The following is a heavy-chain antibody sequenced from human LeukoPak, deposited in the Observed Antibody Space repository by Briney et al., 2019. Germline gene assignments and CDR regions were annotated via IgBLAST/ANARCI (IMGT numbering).Heavy chain of an antibody. CDR2: MYFNSGAT. D-gene: IGHD5-12*01. V-gene: IGHV1-2*02. CDR1: GFTFTGYY. Sequence: GASVRVSCKASGFTFTGYYVQWLRQAPGQGLEWVGWMYFNSGATRYAPKFQGRVTMTRDTSISTAYMELSSLRPDDTATYYCAREGSSGQDWYAFDVWGQETMVTVSS. J-gene: IGHJ3*01. CDR3: AREGSSGQDWYAFDV.